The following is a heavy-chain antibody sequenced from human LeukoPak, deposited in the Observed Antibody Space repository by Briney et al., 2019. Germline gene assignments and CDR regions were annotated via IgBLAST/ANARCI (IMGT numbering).Heavy chain of an antibody. CDR1: GVSMSAFQ. V-gene: IGHV4-4*09. CDR3: ETSNDAKIALFDH. Sequence: SETLSLTCTVSGVSMSAFQWSWVRQSPKKGLEWIGCVNTKGETNYNPSLKSRVITSVDTSKSQFSLRLTSVTAADTAVYYCETSNDAKIALFDHWGQGALVTVSS. CDR2: VNTKGET. J-gene: IGHJ4*02. D-gene: IGHD2-8*01.